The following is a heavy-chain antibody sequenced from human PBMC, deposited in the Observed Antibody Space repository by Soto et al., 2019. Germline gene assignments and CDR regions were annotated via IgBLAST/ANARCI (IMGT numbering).Heavy chain of an antibody. D-gene: IGHD3-3*01. CDR3: ARGARITIFGVVKGDWFDP. V-gene: IGHV1-46*01. Sequence: QVQLVQSGAEVKKPGASVKVSCKASGYTFTSYYMHWVRQAPGQGLEWMGIINPSGGSTSYAQKLQGRVTMTRDTSTSTVYMELSSLRSEDTAVYYCARGARITIFGVVKGDWFDPWGQGTLVTVSS. J-gene: IGHJ5*02. CDR1: GYTFTSYY. CDR2: INPSGGST.